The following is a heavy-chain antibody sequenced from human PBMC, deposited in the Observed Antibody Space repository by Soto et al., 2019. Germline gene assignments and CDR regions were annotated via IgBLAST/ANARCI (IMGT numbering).Heavy chain of an antibody. V-gene: IGHV4-34*01. CDR1: GGSFSGYY. CDR3: ARDSSSWYVNGMDV. CDR2: SNHSGST. J-gene: IGHJ6*02. Sequence: QVQLQQWGAGLLKPSETLSLTCAVYGGSFSGYYWSWIRQPPGKGLEWIGESNHSGSTNYNPSLKSRVTISVDTSKNQFSLKLSSVTAADTAVYYCARDSSSWYVNGMDVWGQGTTVTVSS. D-gene: IGHD6-13*01.